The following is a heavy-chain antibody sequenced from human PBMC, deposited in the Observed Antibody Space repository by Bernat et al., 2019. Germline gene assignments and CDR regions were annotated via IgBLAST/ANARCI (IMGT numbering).Heavy chain of an antibody. V-gene: IGHV4-4*02. J-gene: IGHJ3*02. D-gene: IGHD2-2*01. CDR3: ARDRCSSTSCYRGDAFDI. Sequence: QVQLQESGPGLVKPSGTLSLTCAVSGGSISSSNWWSWVRQPPGKGLEWIGEIYHIGTTNYNPSLKSRVTISVDKSKNQFSLKLSSVTAADTAVYYCARDRCSSTSCYRGDAFDIWGQGTMVTVSS. CDR2: IYHIGTT. CDR1: GGSISSSNW.